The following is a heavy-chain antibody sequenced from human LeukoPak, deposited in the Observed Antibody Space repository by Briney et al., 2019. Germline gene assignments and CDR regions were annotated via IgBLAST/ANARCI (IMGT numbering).Heavy chain of an antibody. J-gene: IGHJ4*02. Sequence: GGSLRLSCAASGFPFSSYAMHWVRQAPGKGLEYVSTISSNGGSTSYANSVKGRFTISRDNSKNTLYLQMGSLRAEDMAVYYCARSSIVVVSILDYWGQGTLVTVSS. CDR1: GFPFSSYA. D-gene: IGHD2-2*01. CDR3: ARSSIVVVSILDY. CDR2: ISSNGGST. V-gene: IGHV3-64*01.